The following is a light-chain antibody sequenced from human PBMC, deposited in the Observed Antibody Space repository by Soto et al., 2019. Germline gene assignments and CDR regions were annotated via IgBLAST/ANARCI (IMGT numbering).Light chain of an antibody. CDR3: CSYAGFSTYV. Sequence: QSALIQPASVSGSPGQSITISCTGTSSNVGGYSFVSWYQQHPGKAPKVIIYEVYERPSGVSSRFSGSKSGSTASLTISGLQVEDEADYYCCSYAGFSTYVFGTGTKLTVL. CDR2: EVY. V-gene: IGLV2-23*02. CDR1: SSNVGGYSF. J-gene: IGLJ1*01.